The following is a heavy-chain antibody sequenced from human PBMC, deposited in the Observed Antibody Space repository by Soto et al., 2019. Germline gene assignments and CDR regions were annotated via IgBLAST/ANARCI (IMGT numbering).Heavy chain of an antibody. D-gene: IGHD2-2*01. CDR1: GGSISGGPYY. Sequence: QVQLQESGPGLVKPSQTLSLTCTVSGGSISGGPYYWTWIRQHPGSGLEWIGYIYYTGSTYYNPSLKSRVIMSVDTSTNQLSLKLSSVTAADTAVYFCASVSGIVVVPTAKDPHYYYMDVWGKGTTVTVSS. CDR2: IYYTGST. V-gene: IGHV4-31*03. J-gene: IGHJ6*03. CDR3: ASVSGIVVVPTAKDPHYYYMDV.